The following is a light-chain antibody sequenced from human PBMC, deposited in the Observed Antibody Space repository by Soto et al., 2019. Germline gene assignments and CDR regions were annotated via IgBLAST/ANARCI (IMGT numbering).Light chain of an antibody. J-gene: IGLJ3*02. CDR1: SGSVSTNCY. CDR2: STN. V-gene: IGLV8-61*01. CDR3: VLYMGSGIWV. Sequence: QTVVTQEPSFSVSPGGTVTLTCGLSSGSVSTNCYPSWYQQTPGQAPRTLIYSTNTRSSGVPDRFSGSILGNKAALTITGAQADDESDYYCVLYMGSGIWVFGGGTKLTVL.